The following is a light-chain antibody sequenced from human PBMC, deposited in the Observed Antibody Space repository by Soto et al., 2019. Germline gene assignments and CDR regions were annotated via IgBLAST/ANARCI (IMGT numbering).Light chain of an antibody. V-gene: IGKV1-39*01. CDR1: QSISSY. CDR2: AAS. J-gene: IGKJ1*01. CDR3: QQSNSTPRT. Sequence: DIQLTQSPSSLSASVGDRVTITCRASQSISSYLNWYQQKPGKAPKLLIYAASSLQSGVPSRLSGSGSGRDFTLSMSSRQPVDFATHYCQQSNSTPRTFGQGTRV.